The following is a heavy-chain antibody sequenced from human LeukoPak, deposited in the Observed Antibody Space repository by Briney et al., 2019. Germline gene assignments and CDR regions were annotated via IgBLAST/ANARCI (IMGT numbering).Heavy chain of an antibody. D-gene: IGHD3-10*01. V-gene: IGHV3-74*01. CDR3: ARGVDTTTINELGY. J-gene: IGHJ1*01. CDR2: ITPNGGGA. Sequence: GGSLILSCSTSGLTFSDFWMHWVRQTPGKGLVWVARITPNGGGADYVDLVRGRFTISRDDAANTVYLQMNSLGADDMAVYFCARGVDTTTINELGYWGQGTLVTVSS. CDR1: GLTFSDFW.